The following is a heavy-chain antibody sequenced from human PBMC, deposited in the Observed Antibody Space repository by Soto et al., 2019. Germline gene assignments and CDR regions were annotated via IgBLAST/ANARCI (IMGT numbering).Heavy chain of an antibody. CDR2: ISGSGGSI. Sequence: EVQLLESGGGLVQPGGSLRLSCAASGFTFSTYAMNWVRQAPGNGLEWVSAISGSGGSIHYADSVKGRFTSSRDNSKNTLYLQMNSLRDEDTAVYHCVKGYWKGDVWGQGTTVTVSS. J-gene: IGHJ6*02. CDR3: VKGYWKGDV. CDR1: GFTFSTYA. V-gene: IGHV3-23*01. D-gene: IGHD1-1*01.